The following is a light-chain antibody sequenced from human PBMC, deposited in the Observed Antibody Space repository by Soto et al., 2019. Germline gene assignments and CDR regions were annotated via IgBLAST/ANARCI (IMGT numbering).Light chain of an antibody. V-gene: IGKV1-9*01. J-gene: IGKJ4*01. CDR2: GAS. Sequence: IQLTQSPSSLSASVGDSVTITCRASQGITSYLAWYQQKPGKAPNLLIYGASTLQSGVPSRFSVSGSGTDFTLTISSLQAEDFATYYCQQTRSYPSTFGGGTKVDIK. CDR3: QQTRSYPST. CDR1: QGITSY.